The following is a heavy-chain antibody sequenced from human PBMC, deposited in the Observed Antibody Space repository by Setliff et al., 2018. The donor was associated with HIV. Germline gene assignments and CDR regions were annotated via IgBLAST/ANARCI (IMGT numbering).Heavy chain of an antibody. Sequence: GGSLRLSCAASGFPFSSYWLNWVRQAPGKGLEWVSRIISDGSITNYADSVKGRFTISRDNARDTLYLQLNSLRAEDTAVYYCARARGGFYFDSWGQGTLVTVS. CDR3: ARARGGFYFDS. J-gene: IGHJ4*02. D-gene: IGHD3-16*01. CDR1: GFPFSSYW. V-gene: IGHV3-74*01. CDR2: IISDGSIT.